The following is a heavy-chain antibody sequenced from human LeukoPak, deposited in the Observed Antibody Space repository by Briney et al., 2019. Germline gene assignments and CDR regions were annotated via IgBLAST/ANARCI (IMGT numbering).Heavy chain of an antibody. CDR1: GGSISSGDYY. Sequence: SSETLSLTCTVSGGSISSGDYYWSWIRQPPGKGLEWIGYIYYSGSTYYNPSLKSRVTISVDTSKNQFSLKPSSVTAADTAVYYCAREIAVAAYSTFQHWGQGTLVTVSS. V-gene: IGHV4-30-4*01. D-gene: IGHD6-19*01. CDR3: AREIAVAAYSTFQH. J-gene: IGHJ1*01. CDR2: IYYSGST.